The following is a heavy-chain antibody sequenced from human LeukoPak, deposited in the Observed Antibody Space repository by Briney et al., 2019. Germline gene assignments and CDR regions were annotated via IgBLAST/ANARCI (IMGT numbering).Heavy chain of an antibody. CDR3: ATALGYCSSTSCYKNYYYMDV. V-gene: IGHV4-34*01. D-gene: IGHD2-2*02. J-gene: IGHJ6*03. Sequence: SETLSLTCAVYGGSFSGYYWSWIRQPPGKGLEWIGEINHSGSTNYNPSLKSRVTISVDTSKNQFSLKLSSVTAADTAVYYCATALGYCSSTSCYKNYYYMDVWGKGTTVTVSS. CDR2: INHSGST. CDR1: GGSFSGYY.